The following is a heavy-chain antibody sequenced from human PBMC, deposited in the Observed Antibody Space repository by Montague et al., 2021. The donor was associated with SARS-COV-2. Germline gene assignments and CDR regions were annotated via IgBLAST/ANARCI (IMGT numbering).Heavy chain of an antibody. CDR3: ARRITMVRGVTKRNNWFDP. V-gene: IGHV4-39*07. CDR2: IFHSGST. J-gene: IGHJ5*02. Sequence: SETLSLTCTVSGGSISSSSYYWGWIRQSPGKGLEWIGEIFHSGSTNYNPSLKSRVTMSVDKSKNDFSLKLSPVTAADTAMYYCARRITMVRGVTKRNNWFDPWGRGILVTVSS. CDR1: GGSISSSSYY. D-gene: IGHD3-10*01.